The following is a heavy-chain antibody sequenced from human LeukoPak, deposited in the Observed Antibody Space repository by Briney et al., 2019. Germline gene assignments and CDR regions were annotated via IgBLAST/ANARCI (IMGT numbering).Heavy chain of an antibody. CDR1: GGSFSGYY. V-gene: IGHV4-34*01. Sequence: SETLSLTCAVYGGSFSGYYWSWIRQPPGKGLEWIGEINHSGSTNYNPSLKSRVTISVDTSKNQFSLKLSSVTAADTAVYYCARIAYDFWSGYVVWENAYYFDYWGQGTLVTVTS. J-gene: IGHJ4*02. CDR2: INHSGST. D-gene: IGHD3-3*01. CDR3: ARIAYDFWSGYVVWENAYYFDY.